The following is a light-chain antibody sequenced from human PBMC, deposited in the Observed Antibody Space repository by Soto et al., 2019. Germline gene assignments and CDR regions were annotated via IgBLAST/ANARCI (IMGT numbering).Light chain of an antibody. CDR2: DVS. V-gene: IGLV2-14*01. CDR1: SSDVGGYNY. CDR3: SSYTSSSTLV. Sequence: QSVLTQPAPVSGSPGQSIPISRTGTSSDVGGYNYVSWYQQHPGKAPKLMIYDVSNRPSGVSNRFSGSKSGNTASLTISGLQAEDEADYYCSSYTSSSTLVFGTGTKVTVL. J-gene: IGLJ1*01.